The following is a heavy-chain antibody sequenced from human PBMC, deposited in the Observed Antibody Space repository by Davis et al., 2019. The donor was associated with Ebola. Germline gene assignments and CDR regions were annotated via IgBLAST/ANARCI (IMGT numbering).Heavy chain of an antibody. CDR2: INAGNGNT. CDR3: ARVDSSSWFNWFDP. Sequence: ASVKVSCKASGYTFTSYAMHWVRQAPGQRLEWMGWINAGNGNTKYSQKFQGRVTITRDTSASTAYMELSSLRSEDTAVYYCARVDSSSWFNWFDPWGQGTLVTVSS. V-gene: IGHV1-3*01. CDR1: GYTFTSYA. D-gene: IGHD6-13*01. J-gene: IGHJ5*02.